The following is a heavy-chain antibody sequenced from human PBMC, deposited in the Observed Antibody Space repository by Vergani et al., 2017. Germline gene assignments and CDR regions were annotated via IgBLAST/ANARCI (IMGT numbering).Heavy chain of an antibody. V-gene: IGHV3-69-1*01. J-gene: IGHJ3*01. CDR1: GFTFSDYY. Sequence: EVQLLESGGDLVQPGGSLRLSCAASGFTFSDYYMNWIRQAPGKGLEWVSSISGNNDDVYYADSVKGRFTISRDNAKNSLYLDMSSLRAEDTAVYYCVGDVRVSRTWGQGTLVAVSS. CDR3: VGDVRVSRT. CDR2: ISGNNDDV.